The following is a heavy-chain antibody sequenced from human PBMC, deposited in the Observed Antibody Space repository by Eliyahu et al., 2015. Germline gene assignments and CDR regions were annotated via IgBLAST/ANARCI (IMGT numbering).Heavy chain of an antibody. CDR1: GFTFXXYA. V-gene: IGHV3-9*01. CDR2: ISWNSGSI. D-gene: IGHD6-19*01. CDR3: AKDSSSGVRTASWFDY. J-gene: IGHJ4*02. Sequence: EVQLVESGGGLVQXGRSLRLSCAAXGFTFXXYAMHWVRQAPGKGLEWVSXISWNSGSIGYADSVKGRFTISRDNAKNSLYLQMNSLRAEDTALYYCAKDSSSGVRTASWFDYWGQGTLVTVSS.